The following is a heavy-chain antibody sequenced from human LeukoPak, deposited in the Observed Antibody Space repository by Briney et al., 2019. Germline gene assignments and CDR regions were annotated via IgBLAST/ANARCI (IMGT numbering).Heavy chain of an antibody. V-gene: IGHV4-39*02. CDR1: GGSISSSNYY. CDR3: ARAGYYDSSGYYKRSNYYYYYMDV. CDR2: IHYSETT. Sequence: RPSETLSLTCTVSGGSISSSNYYWGWIRQPPGKGLEWIASIHYSETTYYNPSLKSRVTISVDTSKNHFSLKLSSVTAADTAVYYCARAGYYDSSGYYKRSNYYYYYMDVWGKGTTVTVSS. D-gene: IGHD3-22*01. J-gene: IGHJ6*03.